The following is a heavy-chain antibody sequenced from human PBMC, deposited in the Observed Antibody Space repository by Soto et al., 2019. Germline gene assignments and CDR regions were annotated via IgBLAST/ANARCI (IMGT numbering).Heavy chain of an antibody. D-gene: IGHD6-13*01. CDR2: ISGSGGST. CDR1: GFTFSSYA. J-gene: IGHJ4*02. V-gene: IGHV3-23*01. Sequence: GGSLRLSCAASGFTFSSYAMSWVRQAPGKGLEWVSAISGSGGSTYYADSVKGRFTISRDNSKNTLYLQMNSLRAEDTAVYYCAKDHRSSSWYIISLFDYWGQGTLVTVSS. CDR3: AKDHRSSSWYIISLFDY.